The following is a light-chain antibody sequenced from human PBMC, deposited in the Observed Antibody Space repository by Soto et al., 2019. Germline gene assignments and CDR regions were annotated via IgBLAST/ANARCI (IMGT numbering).Light chain of an antibody. J-gene: IGKJ4*01. CDR2: DAS. CDR1: QSVRSW. Sequence: DIQMTQSPSTLSASVGDRVTITCRASQSVRSWLAWYQQKPGKAPKFLIYDASSLESGVPSRFSGSGSGTEFTLTISSLQPDAFANYYCQQYDNYPLTFGGGNKVEI. V-gene: IGKV1-5*01. CDR3: QQYDNYPLT.